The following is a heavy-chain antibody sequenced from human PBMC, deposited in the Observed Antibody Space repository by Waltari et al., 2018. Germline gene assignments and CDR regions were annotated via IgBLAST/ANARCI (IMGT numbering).Heavy chain of an antibody. V-gene: IGHV4-38-2*01. J-gene: IGHJ4*02. Sequence: QVQLQESGPGLVKPSETLSLTCAVSGYSISSGYYWGWIRQPPGKGLEWIGSIYHSGSTYYNPSLKSRVTISVDTSKTQFSLKLSSVTAADTAVYYCARRGYSGYDFDYWGQGTLVTVSS. D-gene: IGHD5-12*01. CDR3: ARRGYSGYDFDY. CDR2: IYHSGST. CDR1: GYSISSGYY.